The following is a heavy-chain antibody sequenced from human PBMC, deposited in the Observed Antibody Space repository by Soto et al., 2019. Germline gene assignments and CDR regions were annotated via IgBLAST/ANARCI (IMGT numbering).Heavy chain of an antibody. CDR3: AKDLATVSTYYYYYAMDV. Sequence: QVQLVESGGGVVQPGRSLRLSCETSGFTFSHYGMHWVRQAPGKGLEWVALIAYDGSNNYYADSVKGRFAISRDNSKNTLYLQMNRLRAEDTAVYYCAKDLATVSTYYYYYAMDVWGLGTTVTVSS. D-gene: IGHD4-4*01. CDR1: GFTFSHYG. J-gene: IGHJ6*02. V-gene: IGHV3-30*18. CDR2: IAYDGSNN.